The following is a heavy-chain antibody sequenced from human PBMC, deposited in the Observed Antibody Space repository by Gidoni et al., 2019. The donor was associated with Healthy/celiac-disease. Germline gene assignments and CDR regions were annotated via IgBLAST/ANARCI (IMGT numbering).Heavy chain of an antibody. CDR1: GGSFSGYY. Sequence: QVQLQQWGAGLLMPSETLSLTCAVYGGSFSGYYWSWIRQPPGKGLEWIGEINHSGSTNYNPSLKSRVTISVDTSKNQFSLKLSSVTAADTAVYYCARGTLGGYWGQGTLVTVSS. J-gene: IGHJ4*02. V-gene: IGHV4-34*01. D-gene: IGHD3-16*01. CDR3: ARGTLGGY. CDR2: INHSGST.